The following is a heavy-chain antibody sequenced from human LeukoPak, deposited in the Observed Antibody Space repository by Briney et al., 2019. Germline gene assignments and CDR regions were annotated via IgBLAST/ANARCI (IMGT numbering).Heavy chain of an antibody. D-gene: IGHD5-18*01. J-gene: IGHJ4*02. CDR3: AKALRGYSYRTFDY. Sequence: GGSLRLSCAASGFTFSSYAMSWVRQAPGKGLEWVSAISGSGGSTYYADSVKGRFTISRDNSKNTLYLQMNSLRAEDTAVYYYAKALRGYSYRTFDYWGQGTLVTVSP. CDR1: GFTFSSYA. CDR2: ISGSGGST. V-gene: IGHV3-23*01.